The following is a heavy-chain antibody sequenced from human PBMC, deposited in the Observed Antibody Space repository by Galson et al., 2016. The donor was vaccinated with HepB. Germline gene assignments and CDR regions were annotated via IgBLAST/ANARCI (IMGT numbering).Heavy chain of an antibody. V-gene: IGHV3-23*01. D-gene: IGHD3-9*01. CDR3: AKSGVEYYDILTDVDS. CDR1: GFSFSDCP. J-gene: IGHJ4*02. CDR2: ITNTGSYT. Sequence: SLRLSCAASGFSFSDCPMTWVRQAPGKGLEWVSTITNTGSYTYYADSVKGRFAISRDNSKNTLHLQMNSLRPEDTAVYYCAKSGVEYYDILTDVDSWGQGTLVTVSS.